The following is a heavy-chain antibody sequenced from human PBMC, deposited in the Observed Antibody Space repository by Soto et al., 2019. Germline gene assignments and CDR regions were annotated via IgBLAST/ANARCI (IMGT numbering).Heavy chain of an antibody. CDR3: ADLSRYCTSSNCD. CDR1: GFTFSSYS. CDR2: IGTSAST. Sequence: GGSLRLSCAASGFTFSSYSMSWVRQAPGKGLEWVSTIGTSASTYYGDSVRGRFTISRDNSRNTLYLQMNSLRAEDTAVYYCADLSRYCTSSNCDWGQGTLVTASS. V-gene: IGHV3-23*01. D-gene: IGHD2-2*01. J-gene: IGHJ4*02.